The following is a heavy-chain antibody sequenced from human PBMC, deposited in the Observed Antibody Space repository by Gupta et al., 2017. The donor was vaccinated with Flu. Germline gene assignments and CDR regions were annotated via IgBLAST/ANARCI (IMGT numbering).Heavy chain of an antibody. CDR3: ARLGGSGTAFHYFYGLDV. D-gene: IGHD2-15*01. V-gene: IGHV3-21*02. CDR2: ISRSSGYI. Sequence: EERLLESGGGLVRPGGSLRLSCVASGFTFSTYTFTWVRKAPGKGLEWLASISRSSGYIYYADSVKGRFTISRDNSKTSLYLQMNSLRDEDTALYYCARLGGSGTAFHYFYGLDVWGRGTAVTVSS. CDR1: GFTFSTYT. J-gene: IGHJ6*02.